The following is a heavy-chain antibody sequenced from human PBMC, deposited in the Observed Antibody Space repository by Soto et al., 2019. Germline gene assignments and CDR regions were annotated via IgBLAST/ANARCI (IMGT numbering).Heavy chain of an antibody. V-gene: IGHV3-15*01. J-gene: IGHJ6*02. D-gene: IGHD1-26*01. CDR3: RVGYYYYGMDV. CDR2: IKSKTDGGTT. Sequence: LRLSCAASGFTFSNAWMSWVRQAPGKGLEWVGRIKSKTDGGTTDYAAPVKGRFTISRDDSKNTLSLQMNNLKTEDTAVYYCRVGYYYYGMDVWGQGTTVTVS. CDR1: GFTFSNAW.